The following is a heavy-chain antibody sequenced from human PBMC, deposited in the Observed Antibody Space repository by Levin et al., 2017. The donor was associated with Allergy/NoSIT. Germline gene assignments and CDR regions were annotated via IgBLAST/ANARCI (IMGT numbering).Heavy chain of an antibody. Sequence: ASVKVSCKASGYTFTSYYMHWVRQAPGQGLEWMGIINPSGGSTSYAQKFQGRVTMTRDTSTSTVYMELSSLRSEDTAVYYCAGAGHDYGDYDAFDIWGQGTMVTVSS. J-gene: IGHJ3*02. V-gene: IGHV1-46*01. CDR2: INPSGGST. CDR1: GYTFTSYY. CDR3: AGAGHDYGDYDAFDI. D-gene: IGHD4-17*01.